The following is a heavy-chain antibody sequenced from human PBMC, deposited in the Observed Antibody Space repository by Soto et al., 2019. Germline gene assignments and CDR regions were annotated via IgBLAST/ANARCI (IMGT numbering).Heavy chain of an antibody. V-gene: IGHV1-46*01. CDR2: INPSGGST. Sequence: GASVEVSCKASGYTFTSYYMHWVRQAPGQGLEWMGIINPSGGSTSYAQKFQGRVTMTRDTSTSTVYMELSSLRSEDTAVYYCARDYPPYRSSTSCYLQNYYYYYGMDVWGQGTTVTVSS. J-gene: IGHJ6*02. CDR3: ARDYPPYRSSTSCYLQNYYYYYGMDV. CDR1: GYTFTSYY. D-gene: IGHD2-2*01.